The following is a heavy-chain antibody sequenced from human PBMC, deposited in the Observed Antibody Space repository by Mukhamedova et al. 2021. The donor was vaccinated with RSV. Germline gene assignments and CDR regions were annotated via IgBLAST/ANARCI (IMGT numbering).Heavy chain of an antibody. CDR2: ISYDGSNK. J-gene: IGHJ6*03. Sequence: SSYAMHWVRQAPGKGLEWVAVISYDGSNKYYADSVKGRFTISRDNSKNTLYLQMNSLRAEDTAVYYCARAFVVVVTDPYYMDVW. CDR3: ARAFVVVVTDPYYMDV. CDR1: SSYA. D-gene: IGHD2-15*01. V-gene: IGHV3-30-3*01.